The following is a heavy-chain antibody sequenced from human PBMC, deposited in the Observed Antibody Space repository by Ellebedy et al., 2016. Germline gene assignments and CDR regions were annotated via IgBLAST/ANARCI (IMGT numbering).Heavy chain of an antibody. Sequence: GESLKISCAASGFPFSSYRMNWVRQAPGKGLDWVSSISSSSSGYTDYADSVEGRFSISRDNAKNSVFLQMNSLRVEDTAVYYCARGTESYFDVWGQGTTVTVSS. CDR3: ARGTESYFDV. V-gene: IGHV3-21*01. D-gene: IGHD2-8*02. CDR1: GFPFSSYR. CDR2: ISSSSSGYT. J-gene: IGHJ6*02.